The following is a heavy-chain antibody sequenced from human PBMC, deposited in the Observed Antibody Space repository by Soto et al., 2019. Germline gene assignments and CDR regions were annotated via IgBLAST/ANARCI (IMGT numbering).Heavy chain of an antibody. V-gene: IGHV3-9*01. Sequence: GGSLRLSCAASGFIFNNYAMHWVWQAPGKGLEWVSGISWNSGNVGYADSVKGRFTISRDNAENSLYLQMNSLRPEDTALYYCGKDTGDSSCYYYYDYYGMDVWGQGTTVTVSS. J-gene: IGHJ6*02. D-gene: IGHD3-22*01. CDR1: GFIFNNYA. CDR3: GKDTGDSSCYYYYDYYGMDV. CDR2: ISWNSGNV.